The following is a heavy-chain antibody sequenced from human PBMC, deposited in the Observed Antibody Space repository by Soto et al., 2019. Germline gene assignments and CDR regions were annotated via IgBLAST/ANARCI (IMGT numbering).Heavy chain of an antibody. D-gene: IGHD2-8*02. CDR2: IALNGDI. J-gene: IGHJ4*03. Sequence: QVQLQESGPGLVESSGTLSLTCAVYGGSITSGHWWTWVRQSPGKGLEWSGEIALNGDINYSPSLQSRVTVSMDMSRNPLSLRQTAVTAADTAVYYCATRETRTGGPVGGPGTVVTVSS. V-gene: IGHV4-4*02. CDR1: GGSITSGHW. CDR3: ATRETRTGGPV.